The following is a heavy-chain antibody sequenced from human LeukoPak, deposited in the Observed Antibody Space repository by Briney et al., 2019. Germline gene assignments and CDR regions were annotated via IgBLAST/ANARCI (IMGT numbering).Heavy chain of an antibody. CDR3: ARYYYDSSGYYYPPDY. CDR1: GFTFSSYA. V-gene: IGHV3-23*01. D-gene: IGHD3-22*01. J-gene: IGHJ4*02. CDR2: ISGSGGST. Sequence: PGGSLRLSCAASGFTFSSYAMSWVRQAPGKGLEWVSAISGSGGSTYYADSVKGRFTISRDNSKNTLHLQMNSLRAEDTAVYYCARYYYDSSGYYYPPDYWGQGTLVTVSS.